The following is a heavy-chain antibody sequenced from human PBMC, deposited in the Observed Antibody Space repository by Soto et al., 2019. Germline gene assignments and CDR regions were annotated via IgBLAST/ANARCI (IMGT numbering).Heavy chain of an antibody. J-gene: IGHJ4*02. D-gene: IGHD3-16*01. CDR1: GLTFTSYA. CDR3: WGRGGGY. V-gene: IGHV3-23*01. CDR2: VSGSGAST. Sequence: EVQVLESGGGLVQPGGSLRLSCAASGLTFTSYAMTWVRQAPGKGLEWVSAVSGSGASTYYADSVKGRFTISRDNCKNIVYLQMNSRGADDTVVGYCWGRGGGYWGQGTRVTVSS.